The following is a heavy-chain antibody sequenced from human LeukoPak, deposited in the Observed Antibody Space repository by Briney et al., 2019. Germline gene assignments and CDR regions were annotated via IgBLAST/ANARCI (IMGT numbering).Heavy chain of an antibody. CDR1: GGSFSGYY. CDR2: INHSGST. CDR3: TRVRKAAAGRGGFDY. V-gene: IGHV4-34*01. J-gene: IGHJ4*02. D-gene: IGHD6-13*01. Sequence: PSETLSLTCAVYGGSFSGYYWSWIRQPPGKGLEWIGVINHSGSTNYNPSLKSRVTISVDTSKNQFSLKLSSVTAADTAVYYCTRVRKAAAGRGGFDYWGQGTLVTVSS.